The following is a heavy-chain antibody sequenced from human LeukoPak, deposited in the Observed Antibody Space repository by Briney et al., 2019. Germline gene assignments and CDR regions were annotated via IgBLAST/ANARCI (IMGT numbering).Heavy chain of an antibody. CDR3: ARKYYDFWSGYYAYYYMDV. V-gene: IGHV1-8*01. J-gene: IGHJ6*03. CDR2: MNPNSGNT. CDR1: GYTLTSYD. D-gene: IGHD3-3*01. Sequence: ASVKVSCKASGYTLTSYDINWVRQATGQGLEWMGWMNPNSGNTGYAQKFQGRVTMTRNTSISTAYMELSRLRSEDTAVYYCARKYYDFWSGYYAYYYMDVWGKGTTVTVSS.